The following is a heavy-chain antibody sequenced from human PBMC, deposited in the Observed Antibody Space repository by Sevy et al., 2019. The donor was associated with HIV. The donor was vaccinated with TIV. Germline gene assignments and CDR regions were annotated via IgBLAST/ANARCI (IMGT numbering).Heavy chain of an antibody. CDR1: GFTFSSYA. Sequence: GGSLRLSCAASGFTFSSYAMSWVRQAPGKGLEWVSAISGSGGSTYYADSVKGRFTISRDNSKNTLYLQMNSLRAEDTAVYYCAKADYDFWCGYMGYYYYGMDVWGQGTTVTVSS. CDR2: ISGSGGST. J-gene: IGHJ6*02. CDR3: AKADYDFWCGYMGYYYYGMDV. V-gene: IGHV3-23*01. D-gene: IGHD3-3*01.